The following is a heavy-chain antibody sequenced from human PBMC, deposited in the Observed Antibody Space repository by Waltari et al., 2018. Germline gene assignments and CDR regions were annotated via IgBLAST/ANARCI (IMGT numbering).Heavy chain of an antibody. CDR1: GGSISSYY. CDR2: IYYSGST. CDR3: ASMHAPGYYFDY. J-gene: IGHJ4*02. D-gene: IGHD3-10*01. Sequence: QVQLQESGPGLVKPSETLSLTCTVSGGSISSYYWRWIRQPPGKGLEWIGYIYYSGSTNYNPSLKSRVTISVDTSKNQFSLKLSSVTAADTAVYYCASMHAPGYYFDYWGQGTLVTVSS. V-gene: IGHV4-59*08.